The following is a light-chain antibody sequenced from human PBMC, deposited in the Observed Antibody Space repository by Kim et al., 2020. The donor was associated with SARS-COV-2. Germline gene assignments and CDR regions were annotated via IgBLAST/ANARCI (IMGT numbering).Light chain of an antibody. CDR2: SNN. CDR3: QSYDSRLSERV. V-gene: IGLV1-40*01. J-gene: IGLJ3*02. Sequence: QSVLTQPPSVSGAPGQNVTISCTGSSSNIGADYDVHWYQHLPGTAPKLLIYSNNNRPSGVPDRFSGSKSGTSASLAITGLQADDEADYSCQSYDSRLSERVFGGGTQLTVL. CDR1: SSNIGADYD.